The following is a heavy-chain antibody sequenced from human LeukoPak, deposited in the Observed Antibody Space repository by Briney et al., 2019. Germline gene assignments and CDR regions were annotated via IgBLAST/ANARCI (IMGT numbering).Heavy chain of an antibody. V-gene: IGHV1-69*13. CDR2: IIPIFGTA. J-gene: IGHJ4*02. CDR1: GGTFSSYA. Sequence: SVKVSCKASGGTFSSYAISWVRQAPGQGLEWMGGIIPIFGTANYAQKFQGRVTITADESTSTAYMELSSLRSEDTAVYYCARADSNNWDAKYYFDYWGQGALVTVSS. CDR3: ARADSNNWDAKYYFDY. D-gene: IGHD1-26*01.